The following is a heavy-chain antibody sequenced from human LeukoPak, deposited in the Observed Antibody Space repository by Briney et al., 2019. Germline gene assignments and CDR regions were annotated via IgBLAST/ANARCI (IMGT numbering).Heavy chain of an antibody. CDR2: IYPGNSDT. V-gene: IGHV5-51*01. CDR1: GYLFTSYW. D-gene: IGHD3-3*01. CDR3: ARQAYYDFWSGYSEYNWFDR. Sequence: GESLKISCKGSGYLFTSYWIGLVRPLPGKGLEWMGIIYPGNSDTRYSPSFQGQVTISADKSISTAYLQWSSLKASDTAMYYCARQAYYDFWSGYSEYNWFDRWGQGTLVTVSS. J-gene: IGHJ5*02.